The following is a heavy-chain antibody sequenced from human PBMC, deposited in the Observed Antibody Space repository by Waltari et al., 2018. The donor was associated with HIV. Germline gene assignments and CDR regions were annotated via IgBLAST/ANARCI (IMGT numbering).Heavy chain of an antibody. CDR2: ITPFNGNT. CDR1: GYTFTYRY. V-gene: IGHV1-45*02. CDR3: ATCGGDCPEGWFDP. D-gene: IGHD2-21*02. J-gene: IGHJ5*02. Sequence: QMQLVQSGAEVKKTGSSVKVSCKASGYTFTYRYLHWVRQAPVQALEWMVWITPFNGNTNYAQKFQDRVTITRDRSMSTAYMELSSLRSEDTAMYYCATCGGDCPEGWFDPWGQGTLVTVSS.